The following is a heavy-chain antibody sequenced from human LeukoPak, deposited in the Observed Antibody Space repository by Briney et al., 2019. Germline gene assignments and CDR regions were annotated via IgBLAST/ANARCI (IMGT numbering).Heavy chain of an antibody. J-gene: IGHJ4*02. CDR1: GFTFSSYS. CDR2: ISSTSSTI. Sequence: PGGSLRLSCAGSGFTFSSYSMNWVRQAPGKGLEWVSYISSTSSTIYYADSVKGRFTISRDNAKNSLYQQMNSLRDEDTAVYYCARDTLRGFDYWGQGTLVTVSS. CDR3: ARDTLRGFDY. D-gene: IGHD4-17*01. V-gene: IGHV3-48*02.